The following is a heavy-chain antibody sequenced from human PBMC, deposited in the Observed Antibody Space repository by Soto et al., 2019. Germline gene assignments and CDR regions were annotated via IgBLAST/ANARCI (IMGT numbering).Heavy chain of an antibody. J-gene: IGHJ4*02. D-gene: IGHD3-22*01. CDR1: GYTFTGYY. Sequence: ASVKVSCKASGYTFTGYYMHWVRQAPGQGLEWMGWINPNSGGTDYAQKFQGRVTMTRDTSISTAYVELSRLRSDDTAVYYCASDYYDSSGYYRPCYWGQGTLVTVSS. V-gene: IGHV1-2*02. CDR2: INPNSGGT. CDR3: ASDYYDSSGYYRPCY.